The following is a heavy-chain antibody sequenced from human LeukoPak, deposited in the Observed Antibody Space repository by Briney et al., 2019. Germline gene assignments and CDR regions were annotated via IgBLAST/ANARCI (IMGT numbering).Heavy chain of an antibody. J-gene: IGHJ6*02. D-gene: IGHD3-10*01. Sequence: SETLSVTCTVSGGSISSYYWSWIRQPPGKGLEWIGYIYYSGSTNYNPSLKSRVTISVDTSKNQFSLKLSSVTAADTAVYYCAREILWFGEFYGMDVWGQGTTVTVSS. CDR1: GGSISSYY. V-gene: IGHV4-59*01. CDR2: IYYSGST. CDR3: AREILWFGEFYGMDV.